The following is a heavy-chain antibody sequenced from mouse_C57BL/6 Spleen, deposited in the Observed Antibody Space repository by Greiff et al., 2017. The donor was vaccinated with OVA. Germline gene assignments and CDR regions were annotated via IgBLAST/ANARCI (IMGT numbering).Heavy chain of an antibody. J-gene: IGHJ2*01. CDR1: GFNIKDYY. CDR3: TSLYYYGSSLYYFDY. Sequence: EVQLQQSGAELVRPGASVKLSCTASGFNIKDYYMHWVKQRPEQGLEWIGRIDPEDGDTEYAPKFQGKATMTADTSSNTAYLQLSSLTSEDTAVYYCTSLYYYGSSLYYFDYWGQGTTLTVSS. CDR2: IDPEDGDT. D-gene: IGHD1-1*01. V-gene: IGHV14-1*01.